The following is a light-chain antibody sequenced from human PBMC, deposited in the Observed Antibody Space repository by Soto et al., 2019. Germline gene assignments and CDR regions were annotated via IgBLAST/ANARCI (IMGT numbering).Light chain of an antibody. Sequence: QSALTQPASVSGALGQSITISCTGTSSDVGGYNYVSWYQQHPGKDPKVVIFEVTKRPSGVSSRFSGSKSGNTASLTVSGLQAEDEGDYYCSSYTSSSTVLFGGGTKVTVL. CDR1: SSDVGGYNY. V-gene: IGLV2-14*01. J-gene: IGLJ2*01. CDR3: SSYTSSSTVL. CDR2: EVT.